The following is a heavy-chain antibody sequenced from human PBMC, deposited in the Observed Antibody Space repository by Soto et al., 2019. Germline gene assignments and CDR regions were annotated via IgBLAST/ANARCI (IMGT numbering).Heavy chain of an antibody. V-gene: IGHV4-4*02. D-gene: IGHD6-13*01. CDR1: GGSISSGNW. J-gene: IGHJ5*02. Sequence: SETLSLTCAVSGGSISSGNWWSWVRQPPGKGLEWIGEIYHSGSTNYNPSLKSRVTISVDKSKNQFSLKLSSVTAADTAVYYCARDAPTIAAAGRGLYNWFDPWGQGTLVTVSS. CDR2: IYHSGST. CDR3: ARDAPTIAAAGRGLYNWFDP.